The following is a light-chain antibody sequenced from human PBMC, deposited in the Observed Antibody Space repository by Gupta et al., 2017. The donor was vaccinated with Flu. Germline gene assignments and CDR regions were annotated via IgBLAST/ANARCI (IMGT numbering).Light chain of an antibody. CDR3: QRRDNFPYI. J-gene: IGKJ2*01. CDR2: TTS. Sequence: DIQLTQSPSSLSASVGDGVTITCRASHNIGAFVNWYQQKPGKAPKLLIYTTSSLQTGVPSRFSGRDSGTDFTLTISRLQPEDSATYYCQRRDNFPYIFGQGTKLHIK. CDR1: HNIGAF. V-gene: IGKV1-39*01.